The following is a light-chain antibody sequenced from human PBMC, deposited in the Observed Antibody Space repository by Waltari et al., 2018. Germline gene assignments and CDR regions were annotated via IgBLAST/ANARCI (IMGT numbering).Light chain of an antibody. J-gene: IGLJ1*01. CDR3: HVWHAALDPGV. V-gene: IGLV3-21*04. CDR1: NSGSYS. CDR2: YDS. Sequence: SYVVTQPPSVSVAPGETARITWGGDNSGSYSVQWYQQRPGQAPILIMRYDSDRPSGIPDRFSGFNSGNTATLTISRVEAGDEADYYCHVWHAALDPGVFGSGTEVTVL.